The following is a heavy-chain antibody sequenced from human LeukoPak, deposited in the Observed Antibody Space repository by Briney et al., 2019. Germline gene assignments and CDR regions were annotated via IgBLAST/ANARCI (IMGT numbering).Heavy chain of an antibody. CDR3: AIEMRDSSAHIRDY. CDR1: GFTFSSYA. D-gene: IGHD3-22*01. J-gene: IGHJ4*02. V-gene: IGHV3-30-3*01. Sequence: GGSLRLSCAASGFTFSSYAMHWVRQAPGKGLEWVAVISYDGSNKYYADSVKGRFTISRDNSKNTLYLQMNSLRAEDTAVYYCAIEMRDSSAHIRDYWGQGTLVTVSS. CDR2: ISYDGSNK.